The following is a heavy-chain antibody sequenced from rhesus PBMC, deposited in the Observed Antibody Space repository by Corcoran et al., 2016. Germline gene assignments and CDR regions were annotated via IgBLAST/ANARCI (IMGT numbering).Heavy chain of an antibody. CDR3: VKGWYTSGCYFDY. D-gene: IGHD6-31*01. Sequence: EVQLVETGGGLVQPGGSLRRSCGASGFKFCSYTMQWVRQAPGKGLEWISVINSGGTRTNYADSVKGRFTISRDNSKNILSLQMNSLRAEDTAVYYCVKGWYTSGCYFDYWGQGVLVTVSS. CDR2: INSGGTRT. CDR1: GFKFCSYT. J-gene: IGHJ4*01. V-gene: IGHV3-103*01.